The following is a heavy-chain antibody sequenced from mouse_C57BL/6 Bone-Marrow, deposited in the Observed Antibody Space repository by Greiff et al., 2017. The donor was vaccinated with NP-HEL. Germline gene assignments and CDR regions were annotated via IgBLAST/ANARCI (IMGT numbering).Heavy chain of an antibody. Sequence: QVHVKQPGAELVKPGASVKMSCKASGYTFTSYWITWVKQRPGQGLEWIGDIYPGSGSTNYNEKFKSKATLTVDTSSSTAYMQLSSLTSEDSAVYYCARRGYYYGSSYFAYWGQGTLVTVSA. CDR3: ARRGYYYGSSYFAY. V-gene: IGHV1-55*01. D-gene: IGHD1-1*01. CDR1: GYTFTSYW. CDR2: IYPGSGST. J-gene: IGHJ3*01.